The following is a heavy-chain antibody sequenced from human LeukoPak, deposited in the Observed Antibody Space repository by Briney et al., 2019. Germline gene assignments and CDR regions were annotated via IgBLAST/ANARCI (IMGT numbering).Heavy chain of an antibody. J-gene: IGHJ4*02. D-gene: IGHD2-21*02. CDR1: GVTFSNAW. CDR3: TTEEGFNDFYFDS. CDR2: IRSKSNGGTT. V-gene: IGHV3-15*01. Sequence: PGGSLRLSCAASGVTFSNAWMAWVRQAPGKGLEWVGRIRSKSNGGTTDYAAPVKDRFTISRDDSKNTVFLQMNSLKTEDTAVYYCTTEEGFNDFYFDSWGQGTPVTVSS.